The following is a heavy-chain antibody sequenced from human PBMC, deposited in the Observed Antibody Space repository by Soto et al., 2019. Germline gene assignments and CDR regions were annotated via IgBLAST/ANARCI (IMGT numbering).Heavy chain of an antibody. CDR2: MNPNSGNT. D-gene: IGHD6-13*01. J-gene: IGHJ4*02. CDR3: ARASLAAAGPYYFDY. CDR1: GYTFTSYD. Sequence: ASVKVSCKASGYTFTSYDINWVRQATGQGLEWMGWMNPNSGNTGYAQKFQGRVTVARNTSISTAYMELSSLRSEDTAVYYCARASLAAAGPYYFDYWGQGTLVTVSS. V-gene: IGHV1-8*01.